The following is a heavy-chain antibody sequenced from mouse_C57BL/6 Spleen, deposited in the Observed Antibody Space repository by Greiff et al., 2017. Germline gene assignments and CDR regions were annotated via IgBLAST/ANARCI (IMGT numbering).Heavy chain of an antibody. CDR1: GFSFSSYG. CDR2: ISSGGSYT. V-gene: IGHV5-6*01. CDR3: ARPPYDYDAYYYARDY. D-gene: IGHD2-4*01. J-gene: IGHJ4*01. Sequence: EVHLVESGGDLVKPGGSLKLSCAASGFSFSSYGLSWVRQTPDKRLEWVATISSGGSYTYYPDSVKGRFTISRDNAKNTLYLQLSSLKSEDTAMYYCARPPYDYDAYYYARDYGGQGTSVTVSS.